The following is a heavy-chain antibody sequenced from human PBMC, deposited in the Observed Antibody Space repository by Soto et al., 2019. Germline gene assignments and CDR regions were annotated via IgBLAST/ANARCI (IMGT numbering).Heavy chain of an antibody. CDR2: MNNIGST. CDR3: ARDGYSYGPDY. V-gene: IGHV4-59*13. Sequence: PSETLSLTCSVSGGFTRSYYWSWLRHSPGKGLEWIGYMNNIGSTNYNPSLKSRVTISVDTSKNQFSLKLSSVTAADTAVYYCARDGYSYGPDYWGQGTLVTVSS. CDR1: GGFTRSYY. J-gene: IGHJ4*02. D-gene: IGHD5-18*01.